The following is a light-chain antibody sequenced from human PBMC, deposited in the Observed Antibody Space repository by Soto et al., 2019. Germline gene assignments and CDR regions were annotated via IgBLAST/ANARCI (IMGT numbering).Light chain of an antibody. V-gene: IGKV1-5*03. Sequence: DTQMTQSPSTLSASVGDRVTITFRASQSISSWLAWYQQKPGKAPKLLIYKASSLESGVPSRFSGSGSGTEFTLTISSLQPDEFATYYCQQYSTFGQGTKVEIK. CDR3: QQYST. J-gene: IGKJ1*01. CDR2: KAS. CDR1: QSISSW.